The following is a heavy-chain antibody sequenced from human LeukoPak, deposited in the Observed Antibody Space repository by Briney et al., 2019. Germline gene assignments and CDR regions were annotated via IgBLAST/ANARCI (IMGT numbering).Heavy chain of an antibody. CDR1: GYTLTELS. Sequence: ASVKVSCKVSGYTLTELSMHWVRQAPGKGLEWMGGFDPEDGETNYAQKFQGRVTITADESTSTAYMELSSLRSEDTAVYYCTEYYYDSSGYYYFDYWGQGTLVTVSS. D-gene: IGHD3-22*01. CDR2: FDPEDGET. J-gene: IGHJ4*02. CDR3: TEYYYDSSGYYYFDY. V-gene: IGHV1-24*01.